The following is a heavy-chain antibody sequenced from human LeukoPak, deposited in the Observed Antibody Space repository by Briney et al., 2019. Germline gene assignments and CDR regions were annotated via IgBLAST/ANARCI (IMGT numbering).Heavy chain of an antibody. V-gene: IGHV4-4*02. J-gene: IGHJ3*02. CDR2: IHHSGST. CDR1: GGSISSRNW. Sequence: SGTLSLTCAVSGGSISSRNWRSWVRQPPGKGLEWIGEIHHSGSTNPNPSLKSRVTISVDKSKNQFSLKLSSVTAADTAVYYCARPSDYYGSGSDAFDIWGQGTMVTVSS. CDR3: ARPSDYYGSGSDAFDI. D-gene: IGHD3-10*01.